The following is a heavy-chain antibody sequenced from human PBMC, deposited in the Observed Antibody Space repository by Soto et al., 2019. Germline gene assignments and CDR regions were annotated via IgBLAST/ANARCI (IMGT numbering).Heavy chain of an antibody. V-gene: IGHV3-15*01. CDR3: KTERCTGTNCYVKNAFDV. J-gene: IGHJ3*01. CDR1: GFTFNHAW. CDR2: IKTIAGGGTT. D-gene: IGHD1-1*01. Sequence: GSPRLSHAASGFTFNHAWMTWVRQGPGTGLEWVGRIKTIAGGGTTYDTAPVKGRFTISRDDSKNTVYLQMNSLKIEDTAVYYCKTERCTGTNCYVKNAFDVWGQGTTVTVS.